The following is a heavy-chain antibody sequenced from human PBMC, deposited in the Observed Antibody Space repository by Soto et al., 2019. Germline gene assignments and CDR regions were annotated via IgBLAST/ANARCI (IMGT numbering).Heavy chain of an antibody. CDR1: GASLRSGTYY. V-gene: IGHV4-61*01. CDR3: SYGSSFDY. J-gene: IGHJ4*02. CDR2: ISHSGRT. D-gene: IGHD3-10*01. Sequence: SETLSLTCTVSGASLRSGTYYWSWIRQPPGKGLEWIEYISHSGRTNYAPSLKSRLTMSVDTSQNQFSLQLNSVTAADTAVYFCSYGSSFDYWGQGTLVTVSS.